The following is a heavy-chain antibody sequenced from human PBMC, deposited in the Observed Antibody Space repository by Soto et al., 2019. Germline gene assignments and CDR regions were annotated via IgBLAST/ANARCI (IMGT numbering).Heavy chain of an antibody. V-gene: IGHV3-23*01. Sequence: GSLRLSCAASGFSFGIYALSWVLQAPWKGLEWVSTISGSDGKTFYADSVKGRFSISRDTSQSTLYPQMNSLRADDTAMYYCARWSYLDYWGQGTRVTVSS. CDR2: ISGSDGKT. CDR3: ARWSYLDY. J-gene: IGHJ4*02. CDR1: GFSFGIYA. D-gene: IGHD3-3*01.